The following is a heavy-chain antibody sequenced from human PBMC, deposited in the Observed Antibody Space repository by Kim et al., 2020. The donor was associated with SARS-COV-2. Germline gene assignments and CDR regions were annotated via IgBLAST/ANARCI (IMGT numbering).Heavy chain of an antibody. CDR1: GGTFSSYA. CDR3: ARARSTAMVTSHYYYGMDV. D-gene: IGHD5-18*01. J-gene: IGHJ6*02. V-gene: IGHV1-69*13. Sequence: SVKVSCKASGGTFSSYAISWVRQAPGQGLEWMGGIIPIFGTANYAQKFQGRVTITADESTSTAYMELSSLRSEDTAVYYCARARSTAMVTSHYYYGMDVWGQGTTVTVSS. CDR2: IIPIFGTA.